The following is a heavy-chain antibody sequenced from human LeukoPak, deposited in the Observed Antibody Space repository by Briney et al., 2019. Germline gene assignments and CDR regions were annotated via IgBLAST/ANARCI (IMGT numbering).Heavy chain of an antibody. V-gene: IGHV1-18*01. D-gene: IGHD1-26*01. CDR3: ARDAVGAGDY. J-gene: IGHJ4*02. Sequence: ASVKVSCKASGGTFSSYAISWVRQAPGQGLEWMGWISGYNGDTNYAQKFQGRVTMTTDTSTTTAYMELRSLRSDDTAIYYCARDAVGAGDYWGQGTLVVVSS. CDR1: GGTFSSYA. CDR2: ISGYNGDT.